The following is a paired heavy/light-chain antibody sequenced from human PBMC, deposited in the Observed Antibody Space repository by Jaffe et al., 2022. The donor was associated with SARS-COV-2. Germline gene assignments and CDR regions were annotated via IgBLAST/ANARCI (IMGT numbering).Light chain of an antibody. V-gene: IGLV2-8*01. CDR2: EVS. CDR1: SSDVGGYNY. J-gene: IGLJ1*01. Sequence: QSALTQPPSASGSPGQSVTISCTGTSSDVGGYNYVSWYQQHPGKAPKLMIYEVSKRPSGVPDRFSGSKSGNTASLTVSGLQAEDEADYYCSSYAGSNNLYVFGTGTKVTVL. CDR3: SSYAGSNNLYV.
Heavy chain of an antibody. CDR3: ARGFFGTHADEYYYDSSGLGGMDV. D-gene: IGHD3-22*01. V-gene: IGHV4-34*01. Sequence: QVQLQQWGAGLLKPSETLSLTCAVYGGSFSGYYWSWIRQPPGKGLEWIGEINHSGSTNYNPSLKSRVTISVDTSKNQFSLKLSSVTAADTAVYYCARGFFGTHADEYYYDSSGLGGMDVWGQGTTVTVSS. J-gene: IGHJ6*02. CDR2: INHSGST. CDR1: GGSFSGYY.